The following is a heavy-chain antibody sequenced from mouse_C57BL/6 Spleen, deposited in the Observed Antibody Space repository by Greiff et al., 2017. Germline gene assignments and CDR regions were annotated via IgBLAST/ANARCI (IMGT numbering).Heavy chain of an antibody. D-gene: IGHD2-1*01. V-gene: IGHV1-82*01. Sequence: LVESGPELVKPGASVKISCKASGYAFSISWMNWVKQRPGKGLEWIGRIYPGDGDTNYNGKFKGKATLTADKSSSTAYMQLRSLASEDSAVYVFARSGDGNYGRAWFAYWGQGTLVTVSA. CDR1: GYAFSISW. CDR2: IYPGDGDT. CDR3: ARSGDGNYGRAWFAY. J-gene: IGHJ3*01.